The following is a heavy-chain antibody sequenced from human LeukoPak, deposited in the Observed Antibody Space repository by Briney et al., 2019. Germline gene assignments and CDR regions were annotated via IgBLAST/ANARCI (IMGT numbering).Heavy chain of an antibody. CDR2: IIPIFGTA. CDR3: ARGAFTMVRGVIILPFDY. Sequence: ASVKVSCKASGGTFSSYAISWVRQAPGQGLEWMGGIIPIFGTANYAQKFQGRVTITADESTSTAYMELSSLRSEDTAVYYCARGAFTMVRGVIILPFDYWGQGTLVTVSS. V-gene: IGHV1-69*13. D-gene: IGHD3-10*01. J-gene: IGHJ4*02. CDR1: GGTFSSYA.